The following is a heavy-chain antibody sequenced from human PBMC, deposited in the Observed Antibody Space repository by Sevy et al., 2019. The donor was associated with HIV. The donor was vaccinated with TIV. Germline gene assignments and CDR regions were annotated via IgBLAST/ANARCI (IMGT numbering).Heavy chain of an antibody. CDR3: ARRILIARTVDAFDI. V-gene: IGHV4-39*01. Sequence: SETLSLTCTVSGGSISSSSYYWGWIRQPPGKGLEWIGSIYYSGSTYYNPSLKSRVTISVDTSKNQFSLKLSSVTAADTAVYYCARRILIARTVDAFDIWGQGTMVIVSS. CDR1: GGSISSSSYY. J-gene: IGHJ3*02. D-gene: IGHD3-16*01. CDR2: IYYSGST.